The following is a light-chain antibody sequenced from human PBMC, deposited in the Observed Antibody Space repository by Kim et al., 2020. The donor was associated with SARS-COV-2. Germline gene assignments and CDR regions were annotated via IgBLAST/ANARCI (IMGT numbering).Light chain of an antibody. V-gene: IGLV3-19*01. J-gene: IGLJ2*01. CDR1: SLSIYF. CDR3: GSRDITGDHRL. Sequence: ALGQTVRITGQGGSLSIYFASWYQHKAGQAPIVVMYNKDNRPSGIPERFSGSGSGATASLTITGAQAEDEADYYCGSRDITGDHRLFGGGTQLTVL. CDR2: NKD.